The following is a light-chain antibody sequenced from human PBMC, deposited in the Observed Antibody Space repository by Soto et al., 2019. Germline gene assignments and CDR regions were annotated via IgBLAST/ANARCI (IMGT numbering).Light chain of an antibody. CDR3: QPYWTTPLP. CDR1: QSLLYSSNNKNY. J-gene: IGKJ4*01. V-gene: IGKV4-1*01. CDR2: WAS. Sequence: DIVMTQSPDSLAVSLGERATINCKSSQSLLYSSNNKNYLAWYQQKPGQPPNLLISWASTRESGVPDRFTGSGSGTEFTLTIRNLQAEDVAVYYCQPYWTTPLPFGGGTKVQIK.